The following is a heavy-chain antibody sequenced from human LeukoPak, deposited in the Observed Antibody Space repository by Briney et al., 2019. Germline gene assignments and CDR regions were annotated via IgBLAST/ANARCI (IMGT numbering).Heavy chain of an antibody. V-gene: IGHV3-7*01. D-gene: IGHD3-22*01. CDR1: GFTFSSYW. CDR3: ARDPRTYYYDSSGSFY. CDR2: IKQDGSEK. Sequence: PGGSLRLSCAASGFTFSSYWMSWVRQAPGKGLEWVANIKQDGSEKYYVDSVKGRFTISRDNAKNSLYLQMNSLRAEDTAVYYCARDPRTYYYDSSGSFYWGQGTLVTVSS. J-gene: IGHJ4*02.